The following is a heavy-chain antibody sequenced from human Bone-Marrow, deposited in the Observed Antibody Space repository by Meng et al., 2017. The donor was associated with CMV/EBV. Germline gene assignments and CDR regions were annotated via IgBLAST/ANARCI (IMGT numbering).Heavy chain of an antibody. CDR1: GGSISSGGYY. CDR3: ARVRGYCSSTSCWERGTDYYHYGMDV. V-gene: IGHV4-31*03. D-gene: IGHD2-2*01. CDR2: IYYSGST. J-gene: IGHJ6*02. Sequence: SETLSLTCTVSGGSISSGGYYWSWIRQHPGKGLEWIGYIYYSGSTYYNPSLKSRITISLDTSKNQFSLKLRSVTAADTAVYYCARVRGYCSSTSCWERGTDYYHYGMDVWGQGTTVTVSS.